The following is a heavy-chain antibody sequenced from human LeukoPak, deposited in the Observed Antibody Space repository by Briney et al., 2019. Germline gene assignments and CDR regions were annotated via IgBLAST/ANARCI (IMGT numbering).Heavy chain of an antibody. CDR3: ARDVSGGYSGYDFLDNWFDP. Sequence: GGSLRSSCAASGFTFSSYAMHWVRQAQGQGLEWVAVLSYDGSNKYYADSVNGRFTISRDSSKNTLYLQMNSLRPEDTAVYYCARDVSGGYSGYDFLDNWFDPWGQGTLVTVSS. CDR1: GFTFSSYA. D-gene: IGHD5-12*01. V-gene: IGHV3-30-3*01. CDR2: LSYDGSNK. J-gene: IGHJ5*02.